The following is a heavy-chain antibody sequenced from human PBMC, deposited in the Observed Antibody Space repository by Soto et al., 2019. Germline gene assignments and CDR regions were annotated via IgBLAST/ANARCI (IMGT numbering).Heavy chain of an antibody. D-gene: IGHD5-12*01. CDR3: ARAPGGYALGY. J-gene: IGHJ4*02. CDR2: IWYDGSNK. CDR1: GFTFSSYG. Sequence: GGSLRLSCAASGFTFSSYGLHWVRQAPGKGLEWVAVIWYDGSNKYYADSVKGRFTISRDNSKNTLYLQRNSLRAEDTAVYYCARAPGGYALGYWGQGTLVTVSS. V-gene: IGHV3-33*01.